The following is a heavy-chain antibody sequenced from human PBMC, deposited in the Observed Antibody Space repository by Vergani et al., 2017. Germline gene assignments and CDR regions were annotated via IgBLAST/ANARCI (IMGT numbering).Heavy chain of an antibody. J-gene: IGHJ6*02. CDR3: SYGMDV. V-gene: IGHV3-66*01. CDR1: GFDFTNSA. Sequence: EVQLVESGGGVVKPGGSLTISCATSGFDFTNSAMSWVRKAPGKGLEWVSILYVVGTSDYADSVKGRFTVSRDISKNTLHLQLNSLRVEDTAVYFCSYGMDVWGQGTTVTVSS. CDR2: LYVVGTS.